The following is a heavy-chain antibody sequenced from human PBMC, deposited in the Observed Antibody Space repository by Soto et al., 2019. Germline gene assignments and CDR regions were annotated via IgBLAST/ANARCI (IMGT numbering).Heavy chain of an antibody. CDR2: ISAYNGNT. CDR1: GYTFTSYG. V-gene: IGHV1-18*01. D-gene: IGHD3-10*01. J-gene: IGHJ4*02. Sequence: QVQLVQSGAEVKKPGASEKVSCEASGYTFTSYGISWVRQAPGQGLEWMGWISAYNGNTNYAQKLQGRVTMTTDTSTSTADMELRSLRSDDTAVYYCAGEYGSGSRFDYWGQGTLVTVSS. CDR3: AGEYGSGSRFDY.